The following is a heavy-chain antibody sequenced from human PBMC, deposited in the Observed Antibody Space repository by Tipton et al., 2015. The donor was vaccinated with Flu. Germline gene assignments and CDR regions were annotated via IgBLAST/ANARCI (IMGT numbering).Heavy chain of an antibody. CDR3: AKVIPELVAGLDS. CDR1: GFTFSSYG. J-gene: IGHJ4*02. Sequence: GSLRLSCAASGFTFSSYGMHWVRQAPGKGLEWVAFIRYDGSNKYYADSVKGRFTISRDNSKNTLYLQMNSLRAEDTAVYYCAKVIPELVAGLDSWGQGTLVTVSS. D-gene: IGHD6-19*01. V-gene: IGHV3-30*02. CDR2: IRYDGSNK.